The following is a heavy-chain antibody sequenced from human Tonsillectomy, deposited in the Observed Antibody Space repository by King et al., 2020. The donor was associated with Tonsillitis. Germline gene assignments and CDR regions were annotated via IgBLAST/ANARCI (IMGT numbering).Heavy chain of an antibody. CDR3: ARFRDPDAFAF. D-gene: IGHD2-21*02. V-gene: IGHV3-30*04. Sequence: QLVQSGGRVVQPGRSLRLSCAASGFTFSSYAMHWVRQAPGKGLEWVAVISYDGRNKYYADSVMGRFTVSRDNSKNTLYLQMNSLRAEDTAVYYCARFRDPDAFAFWGQGTMVTVSS. CDR1: GFTFSSYA. J-gene: IGHJ3*01. CDR2: ISYDGRNK.